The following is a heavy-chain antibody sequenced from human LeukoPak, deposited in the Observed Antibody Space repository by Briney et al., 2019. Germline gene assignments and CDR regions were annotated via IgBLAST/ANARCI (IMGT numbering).Heavy chain of an antibody. D-gene: IGHD6-19*01. V-gene: IGHV3-74*01. Sequence: GGSLRLSCAASGITLSNYWMHWVRQVPGMGLLWVSCIGPDGRVINYADSVKGRFTISRDSAKNTLYLQMNTLRVDDTGLYYCVRGTSDWRGLDFWGQGTLVTVSS. CDR2: IGPDGRVI. J-gene: IGHJ4*02. CDR1: GITLSNYW. CDR3: VRGTSDWRGLDF.